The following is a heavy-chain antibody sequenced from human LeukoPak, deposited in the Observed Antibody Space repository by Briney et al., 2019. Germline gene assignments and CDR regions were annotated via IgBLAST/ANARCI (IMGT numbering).Heavy chain of an antibody. D-gene: IGHD2-15*01. V-gene: IGHV1-18*01. Sequence: ASAKVSCKASGYTFNIYGISWVRQAPGQGLEWMGWISAYTGNTNYAQKVQGRVTMTTDTSTTTAYMEVRSLRSDDTAVYYCARRGIYCSGGTCQGGHLDYWGQGTLVTVSS. J-gene: IGHJ4*02. CDR3: ARRGIYCSGGTCQGGHLDY. CDR2: ISAYTGNT. CDR1: GYTFNIYG.